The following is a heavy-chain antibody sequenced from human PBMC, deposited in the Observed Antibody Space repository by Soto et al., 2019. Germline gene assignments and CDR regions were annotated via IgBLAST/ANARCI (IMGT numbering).Heavy chain of an antibody. CDR3: ARGVEISSYYFAY. D-gene: IGHD2-15*01. CDR2: IYESGST. V-gene: IGHV4-59*01. Sequence: SETLSLTCTLSGGSISYYYWTWIRHPPGKGLEWIGYIYESGSTNYNPSLKSRVTISIDTSKNQLSLKLSSVTAADTAVYYCARGVEISSYYFAYWGRGILVTVSS. CDR1: GGSISYYY. J-gene: IGHJ4*02.